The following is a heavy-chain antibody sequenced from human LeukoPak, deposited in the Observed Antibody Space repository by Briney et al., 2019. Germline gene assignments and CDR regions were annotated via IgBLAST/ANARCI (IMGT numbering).Heavy chain of an antibody. D-gene: IGHD2-15*01. CDR3: ARGGGGFAY. CDR2: INANNGDT. Sequence: GASVKVSCKASGYTFTDYYIHWVRQAPGQGLEWMGWINANNGDTNYAQKFQGRVTMTRDTSISTASMELSRLESDDTAVYYCARGGGGFAYWGQGALVTVSS. J-gene: IGHJ4*02. V-gene: IGHV1-2*02. CDR1: GYTFTDYY.